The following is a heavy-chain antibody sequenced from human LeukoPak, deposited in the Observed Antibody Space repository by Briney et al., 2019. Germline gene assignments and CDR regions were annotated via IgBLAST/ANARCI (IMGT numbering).Heavy chain of an antibody. Sequence: ASVKVSCKASGYTFTGYYMHWVRQAPGQGLEWMGWINPNSGGTNYAQKFQGRVTMTRDTSISTAYMELSRLRSDDTAVYYCARIRITIFGVVIIPENYFDYWGQGTLVTVSS. D-gene: IGHD3-3*01. CDR2: INPNSGGT. CDR1: GYTFTGYY. J-gene: IGHJ4*02. V-gene: IGHV1-2*02. CDR3: ARIRITIFGVVIIPENYFDY.